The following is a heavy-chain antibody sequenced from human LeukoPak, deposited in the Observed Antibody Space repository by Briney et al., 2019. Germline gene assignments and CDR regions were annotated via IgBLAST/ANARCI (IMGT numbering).Heavy chain of an antibody. J-gene: IGHJ5*02. CDR3: ARQADGSGSYSAWFDP. D-gene: IGHD3-10*01. V-gene: IGHV4-59*08. Sequence: SETLSLTFTVSGASIISYYWSWIRQPPGKGLEWIGYIYYSGSTNYNPSRKSRVTISVDTSTNQFSLKLSTLTAADTAVYYCARQADGSGSYSAWFDPWGQGTLVTVSS. CDR2: IYYSGST. CDR1: GASIISYY.